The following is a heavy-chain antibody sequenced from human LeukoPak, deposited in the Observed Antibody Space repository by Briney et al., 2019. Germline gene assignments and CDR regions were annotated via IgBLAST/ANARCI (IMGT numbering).Heavy chain of an antibody. D-gene: IGHD7-27*01. CDR1: GGSFSGYQ. CDR2: INHGGSA. J-gene: IGHJ6*02. CDR3: ARPGQLGTLYYGMDV. Sequence: ASETLSLTCAVYGGSFSGYQWNWIRQPPGKGLEWIGEINHGGSADYSPSLKSRVTISIDTSKNQFSLKLSSVTAADTAVYYCARPGQLGTLYYGMDVWGQGTTVTVSS. V-gene: IGHV4-34*01.